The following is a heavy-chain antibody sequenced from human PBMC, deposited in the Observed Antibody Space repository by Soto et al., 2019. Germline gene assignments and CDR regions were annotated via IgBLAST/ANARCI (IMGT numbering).Heavy chain of an antibody. Sequence: QVQLVQSGAEVKKPGASVKVSCKASGYTFNSYDINWVRQATGQGLEWMGWMNTNSGNTGYAQKVQGRVTMTSNTSLRTAYIELSSLRSEDTAVDYCASRHDSSGSSNSLGHGTLVTVSS. V-gene: IGHV1-8*01. CDR3: ASRHDSSGSSNS. D-gene: IGHD3-22*01. CDR2: MNTNSGNT. J-gene: IGHJ5*01. CDR1: GYTFNSYD.